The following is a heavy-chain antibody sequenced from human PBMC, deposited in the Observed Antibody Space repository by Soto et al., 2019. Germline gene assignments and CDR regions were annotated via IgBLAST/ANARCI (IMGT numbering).Heavy chain of an antibody. CDR2: IYYSGST. D-gene: IGHD6-13*01. Sequence: QVQLQESGPGLVKPSETLSLTCTVSGGSISSYYWSWIRQPPGKGLEWIGYIYYSGSTNYNPSLTSRVTISVDTSKSQFSLKLSSLTAADTAVYYCARVSRFSSRPDGMDVWGQGTTVTVSS. CDR3: ARVSRFSSRPDGMDV. J-gene: IGHJ6*02. CDR1: GGSISSYY. V-gene: IGHV4-59*01.